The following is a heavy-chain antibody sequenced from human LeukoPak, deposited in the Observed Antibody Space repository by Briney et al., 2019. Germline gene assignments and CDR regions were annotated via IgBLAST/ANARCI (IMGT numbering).Heavy chain of an antibody. J-gene: IGHJ3*02. CDR1: GFTFTSYA. V-gene: IGHV3-23*01. D-gene: IGHD6-6*01. Sequence: GGSLRLSCAASGFTFTSYAMSWVRRAPGKGLEWVSAISGSGASTYYADSVKGRFTISRDNSKNTLYLQMNSLRAEDTAVYYCAKVGIAARPAAFDIWGQGTMVTVSS. CDR3: AKVGIAARPAAFDI. CDR2: ISGSGAST.